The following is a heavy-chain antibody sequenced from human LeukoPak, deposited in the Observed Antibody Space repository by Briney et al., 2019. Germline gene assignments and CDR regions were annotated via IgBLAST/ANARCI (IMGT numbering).Heavy chain of an antibody. Sequence: GASVNVSCKASGGTFSSYAISWVRQAPGQGLEWMGGIIPIFGTANYAQKFQGRVTITADESTSTAYMELSSLRSEDTAVYYCASYYYDSSGYYYYFDYWGQGTLVTVSS. CDR2: IIPIFGTA. D-gene: IGHD3-22*01. CDR1: GGTFSSYA. V-gene: IGHV1-69*13. CDR3: ASYYYDSSGYYYYFDY. J-gene: IGHJ4*02.